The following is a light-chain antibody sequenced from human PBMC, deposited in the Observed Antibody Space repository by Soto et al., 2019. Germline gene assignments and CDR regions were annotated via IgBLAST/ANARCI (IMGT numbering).Light chain of an antibody. J-gene: IGKJ1*01. Sequence: ENVLTQSPGTLSLSPGEIATLSCRASQSVSSGYLAWYQQKPGQSHRLLIYGASSRATGIPDRFSGSGSGTSFTLTISRLEPADFAVYYCQQYGSSPRTFGQGNNVEIK. CDR3: QQYGSSPRT. CDR2: GAS. CDR1: QSVSSGY. V-gene: IGKV3-20*01.